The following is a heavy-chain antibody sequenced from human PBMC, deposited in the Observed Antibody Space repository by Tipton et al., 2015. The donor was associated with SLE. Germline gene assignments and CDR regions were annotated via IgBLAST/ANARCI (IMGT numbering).Heavy chain of an antibody. CDR3: ARDYSSNLVLFYYFDY. V-gene: IGHV1-69*06. CDR1: GGTFSSYA. Sequence: QVQLVQSGAEVKKPGSSVKVSCKASGGTFSSYAISWVRQAPGQGLEWMGGIIPIFGTANYAQKFQGRVTITADKSTSTAYMELSSLRSEDTAVYYCARDYSSNLVLFYYFDYCGQGTLVTVSS. D-gene: IGHD6-13*01. CDR2: IIPIFGTA. J-gene: IGHJ4*02.